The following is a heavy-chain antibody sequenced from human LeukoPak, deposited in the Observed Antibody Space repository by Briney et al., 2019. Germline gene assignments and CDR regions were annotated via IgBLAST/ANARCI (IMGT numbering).Heavy chain of an antibody. CDR1: GGSISSYY. Sequence: SETLSLTCTASGGSISSYYWSWIRQPPGKGLEWIGYIYYSGSTNYNPSLKSRVTISVDTSKNQFSLKLSSVTAADTAVYYCARAGYSGYGAYYYYYYMDVWGKGTTVTVSS. CDR3: ARAGYSGYGAYYYYYYMDV. V-gene: IGHV4-59*01. CDR2: IYYSGST. D-gene: IGHD5-12*01. J-gene: IGHJ6*03.